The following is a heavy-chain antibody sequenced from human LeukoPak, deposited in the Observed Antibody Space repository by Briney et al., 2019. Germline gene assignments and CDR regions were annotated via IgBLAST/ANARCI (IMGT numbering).Heavy chain of an antibody. Sequence: PGRSLRLSCAASGFTFSSYGMHWVRQAPGKGLEWVAFIQSGENNKYYADSVKGRFTVSRDNSKNTLYLQMNSLRSEDTAIYYCAKDSNWAFDYWGQGTLVTVSS. CDR1: GFTFSSYG. CDR2: IQSGENNK. CDR3: AKDSNWAFDY. D-gene: IGHD1-1*01. J-gene: IGHJ4*02. V-gene: IGHV3-30*02.